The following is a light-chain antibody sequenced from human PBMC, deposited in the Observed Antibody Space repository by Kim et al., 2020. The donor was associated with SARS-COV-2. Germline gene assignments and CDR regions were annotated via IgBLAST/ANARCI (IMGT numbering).Light chain of an antibody. Sequence: QSALTQPRSVSGCPGRSVTISCTGTSSDVGGYNYVSWYQQHPGKAPKLMIYDVSKRPSGVPDRFSGSKSGNTASLTISGLQAEDEADYYCCSYAGSYTWVFGGGTQLTVL. CDR1: SSDVGGYNY. V-gene: IGLV2-11*01. J-gene: IGLJ3*02. CDR2: DVS. CDR3: CSYAGSYTWV.